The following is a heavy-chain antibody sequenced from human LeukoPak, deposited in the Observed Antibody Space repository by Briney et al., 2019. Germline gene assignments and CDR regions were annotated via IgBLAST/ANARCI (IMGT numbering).Heavy chain of an antibody. CDR1: GYTFSSYG. V-gene: IGHV1-18*01. Sequence: ASVKVSCKASGYTFSSYGISWVRQAPGQGLEWMGWISVYNGNTKSAQKLQGRVTMTADTSTSTAYMELRSLRSDDTAVFYCARAGEDMVLSHGLLDYWGQGTLVTVSS. D-gene: IGHD5/OR15-5a*01. CDR3: ARAGEDMVLSHGLLDY. J-gene: IGHJ4*02. CDR2: ISVYNGNT.